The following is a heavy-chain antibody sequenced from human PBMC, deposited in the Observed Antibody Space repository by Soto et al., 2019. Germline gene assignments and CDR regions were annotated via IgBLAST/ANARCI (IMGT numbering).Heavy chain of an antibody. CDR1: GGSISSGDYY. Sequence: PSETLSLTCTVSGGSISSGDYYWSWIRQPPGKGLEWIGYIYYSGSTYYNPSLKSRVTISVDTPKNQFSLKLSSVTAADTAVYYCASRNYYGSGSYHYYFDYWGQGTLVTVSS. CDR2: IYYSGST. D-gene: IGHD3-10*01. V-gene: IGHV4-30-4*01. J-gene: IGHJ4*02. CDR3: ASRNYYGSGSYHYYFDY.